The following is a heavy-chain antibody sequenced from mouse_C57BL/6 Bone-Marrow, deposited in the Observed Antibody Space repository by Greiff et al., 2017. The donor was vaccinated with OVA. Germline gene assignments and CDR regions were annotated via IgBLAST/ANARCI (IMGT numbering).Heavy chain of an antibody. CDR3: ARRKDNWAWFAY. Sequence: EVQVVESGGDLVKPGGSLKLSCAASGFTFSSYGMSWVRQTPDQRLEWVGTISSGGSYTYYQDSVKGRFTISRANAKNTLNLQMSSLKSEDTAMYYCARRKDNWAWFAYWGQGTLVTVSA. J-gene: IGHJ3*01. CDR1: GFTFSSYG. D-gene: IGHD4-1*02. V-gene: IGHV5-6*01. CDR2: ISSGGSYT.